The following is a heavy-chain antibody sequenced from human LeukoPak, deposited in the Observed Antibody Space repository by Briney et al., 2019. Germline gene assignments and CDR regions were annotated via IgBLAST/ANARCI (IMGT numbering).Heavy chain of an antibody. CDR3: ARGSYYDSWSGPRDYYYYMDV. J-gene: IGHJ6*03. V-gene: IGHV1-69*01. CDR1: GGTFSSYA. D-gene: IGHD3-3*01. Sequence: GSSVKVSCKASGGTFSSYAISWVRQAPGQGLEWMGGIIPIFGTANYAQKFQGRVTITADESTSTAYMELSSLRSEDTAVYYCARGSYYDSWSGPRDYYYYMDVWGKGTTVTVSS. CDR2: IIPIFGTA.